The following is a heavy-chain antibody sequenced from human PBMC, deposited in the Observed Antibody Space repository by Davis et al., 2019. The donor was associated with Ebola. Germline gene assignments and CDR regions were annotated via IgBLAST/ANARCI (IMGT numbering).Heavy chain of an antibody. Sequence: SLKISCAASGFTFDDYAMHWVRQAPGKGLKWVSGISWNSGSIGYADSVKGRFTISRDNAKNSLYLQMNSLRAEDTALYYCALNSGYDSLYYYGMDVWGQGTTVTVSS. V-gene: IGHV3-9*01. J-gene: IGHJ6*02. CDR1: GFTFDDYA. CDR2: ISWNSGSI. CDR3: ALNSGYDSLYYYGMDV. D-gene: IGHD5-12*01.